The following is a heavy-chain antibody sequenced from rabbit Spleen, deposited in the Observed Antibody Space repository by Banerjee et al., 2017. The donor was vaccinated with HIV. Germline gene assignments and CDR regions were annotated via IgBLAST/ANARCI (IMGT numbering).Heavy chain of an antibody. CDR1: GVSFSSDNY. CDR2: MDTGSSGFT. J-gene: IGHJ6*01. CDR3: ARDSGSSFSSYGMDL. Sequence: QSLEESGGDLVKPGASLTLTCTASGVSFSSDNYICWVRQAPGKGLEWIACMDTGSSGFTYFASWAKGRFTISKTSSTTVTLQMTSLTAADTATYFCARDSGSSFSSYGMDLWGPGTLVTVS. V-gene: IGHV1S40*01. D-gene: IGHD8-1*01.